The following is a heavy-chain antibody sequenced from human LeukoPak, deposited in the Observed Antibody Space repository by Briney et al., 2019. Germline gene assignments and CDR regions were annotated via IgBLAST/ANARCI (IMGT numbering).Heavy chain of an antibody. CDR3: ARDALDVSSSWYRNWYFDL. D-gene: IGHD6-13*01. CDR1: GGSISSGSYY. J-gene: IGHJ2*01. V-gene: IGHV4-61*02. Sequence: SQTLSLTCTVSGGSISSGSYYWSWIRQPAGKGLEWIGRIYTSGSTNYNPSLKSRVTISVDTSKNQFSLKLSSVTAADTAVYYCARDALDVSSSWYRNWYFDLWGRGTLVTVSS. CDR2: IYTSGST.